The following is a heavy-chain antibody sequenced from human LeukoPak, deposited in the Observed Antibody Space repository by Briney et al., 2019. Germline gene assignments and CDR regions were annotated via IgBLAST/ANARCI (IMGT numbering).Heavy chain of an antibody. J-gene: IGHJ4*02. CDR3: ARDYYGSGSYEDY. Sequence: GGSLRLSCAASGFTFSGYSMNWVRQAPGKGLEWVSCINRISNIIDYADSVKGRFTISRDNAKNSLYLQMNSLRDEDTAVYYCARDYYGSGSYEDYWSQGTLVTVSS. V-gene: IGHV3-48*02. CDR2: INRISNII. CDR1: GFTFSGYS. D-gene: IGHD3-10*01.